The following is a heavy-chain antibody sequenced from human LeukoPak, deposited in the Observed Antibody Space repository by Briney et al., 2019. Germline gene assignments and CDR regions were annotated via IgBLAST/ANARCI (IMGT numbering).Heavy chain of an antibody. D-gene: IGHD3-16*01. J-gene: IGHJ5*02. Sequence: GGSLRLSCAASGFSFTTYAMNWVRQAPGKGLEWVAFIWYDGSYKYYVDSVKGRFTISRDNSKNTLYLQMNSPRAEDTAVYYCARDLWGAPSWGQGTLVTVSS. V-gene: IGHV3-33*08. CDR3: ARDLWGAPS. CDR1: GFSFTTYA. CDR2: IWYDGSYK.